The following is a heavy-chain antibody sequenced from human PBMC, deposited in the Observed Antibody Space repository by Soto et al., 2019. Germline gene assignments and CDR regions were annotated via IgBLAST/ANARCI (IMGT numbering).Heavy chain of an antibody. Sequence: GGSLRLSCAASGFTFSSYSMNWVRQAPGKGLEWVSSISSSSSYIYYADSVKGRFTISRDNAKNSLYLQMTSLRAEDTAVYYCARELHELAYDVGAFDIWGQGTMVTVS. CDR1: GFTFSSYS. CDR2: ISSSSSYI. J-gene: IGHJ3*02. CDR3: ARELHELAYDVGAFDI. V-gene: IGHV3-21*01. D-gene: IGHD3-16*01.